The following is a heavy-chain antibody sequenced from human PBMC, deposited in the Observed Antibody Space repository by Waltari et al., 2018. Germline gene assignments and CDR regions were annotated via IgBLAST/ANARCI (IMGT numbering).Heavy chain of an antibody. D-gene: IGHD6-19*01. CDR2: ISGRGGST. CDR1: GFTFSSYA. Sequence: EVQLLESGGGLVQPGGSLRLSCAASGFTFSSYAMSWVRQAPGKGLEWVSAISGRGGSTYYADSVKGRFTISRDNSKNTLYLQMNSLRAEDTAVYYCASQYSPQWLESTDGVDYCGQGTLVTVSS. V-gene: IGHV3-23*01. CDR3: ASQYSPQWLESTDGVDY. J-gene: IGHJ4*02.